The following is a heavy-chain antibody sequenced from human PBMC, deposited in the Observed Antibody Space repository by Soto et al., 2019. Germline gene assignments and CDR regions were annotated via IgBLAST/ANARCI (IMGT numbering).Heavy chain of an antibody. CDR1: GFAIRNYE. V-gene: IGHV3-48*03. CDR3: ARENSGDAFDF. Sequence: EGSLRLSCAASGFAIRNYEMNWVRQAPGKGLEWVSYINSGGTSKKYTDSVEGRFTISRDTALNSLYLQMDSLRDEDTAIYYCARENSGDAFDFWGQGILVTVSS. J-gene: IGHJ4*02. CDR2: INSGGTSK. D-gene: IGHD4-17*01.